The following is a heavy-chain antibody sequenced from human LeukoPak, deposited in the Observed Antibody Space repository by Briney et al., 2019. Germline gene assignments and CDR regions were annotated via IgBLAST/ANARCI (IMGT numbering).Heavy chain of an antibody. Sequence: SQTLSLTCTVSGGSISSGSYYWSWIRQPAGKGLEWIGRIYTSGSTNYNPSLKSRVTISVDTSENQFSLKLSSVTAADTAVYYCARDLRLVIAAGWFDPWGQGTLVTVSS. CDR2: IYTSGST. CDR3: ARDLRLVIAAGWFDP. J-gene: IGHJ5*02. D-gene: IGHD2-21*01. V-gene: IGHV4-61*02. CDR1: GGSISSGSYY.